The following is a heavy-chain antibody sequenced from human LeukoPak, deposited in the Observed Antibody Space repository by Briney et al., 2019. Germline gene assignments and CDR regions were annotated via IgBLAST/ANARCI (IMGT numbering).Heavy chain of an antibody. Sequence: GGSLRLSCAASGFTFTTYAMSWVRPAPGKGLEWVSSISGSGGSTFYADSVKGRFTISRDNSKNTLYLQMNSLRAEDTAVYYCAKRITVVARDAFDIWGQGTMVTVSS. CDR2: ISGSGGST. CDR1: GFTFTTYA. D-gene: IGHD6-19*01. CDR3: AKRITVVARDAFDI. V-gene: IGHV3-23*01. J-gene: IGHJ3*02.